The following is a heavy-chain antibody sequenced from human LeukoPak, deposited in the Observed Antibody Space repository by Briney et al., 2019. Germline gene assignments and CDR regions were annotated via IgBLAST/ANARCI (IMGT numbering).Heavy chain of an antibody. CDR1: GGSISSYY. CDR3: ARDLRGPLGYFDL. V-gene: IGHV4-59*01. CDR2: IYYSGST. J-gene: IGHJ2*01. D-gene: IGHD3-10*01. Sequence: PSETLSLTCTVSGGSISSYYWSWIRQPPGKGLEWIGYIYYSGSTNYNPSLKSRVTISVDTSKNQFSLKLSSVTAADTAVYYCARDLRGPLGYFDLWGRGTLATVSS.